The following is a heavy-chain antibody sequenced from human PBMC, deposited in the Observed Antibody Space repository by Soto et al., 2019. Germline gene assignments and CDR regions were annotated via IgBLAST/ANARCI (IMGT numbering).Heavy chain of an antibody. Sequence: QVQLVQSGAEVKKAGASVTVSCKASGYTFSTYLIAWVRQAPGQGLEWMGWISISTGDTDYAQNLQGRVTLTTDKSSSTAYMELRSLRPDDTALYYCARDGPGRPYGMDVWGQGTPVIVSS. D-gene: IGHD6-6*01. J-gene: IGHJ6*02. CDR1: GYTFSTYL. CDR2: ISISTGDT. V-gene: IGHV1-18*01. CDR3: ARDGPGRPYGMDV.